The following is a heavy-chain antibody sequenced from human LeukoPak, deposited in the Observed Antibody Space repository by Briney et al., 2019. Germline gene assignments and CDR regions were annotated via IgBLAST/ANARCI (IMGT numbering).Heavy chain of an antibody. Sequence: SETLSLTCGVSGGSITSTNWWSGVRQPPGQGLEWIGEVSLSGLTNYNPSFSSRVIMALDTSKNHLSLNLTSVTAADTAVYYCSRENGAFSPFGYWGQGTLVTVPS. J-gene: IGHJ4*02. CDR2: VSLSGLT. CDR3: SRENGAFSPFGY. CDR1: GGSITSTNW. V-gene: IGHV4-4*02. D-gene: IGHD2-8*01.